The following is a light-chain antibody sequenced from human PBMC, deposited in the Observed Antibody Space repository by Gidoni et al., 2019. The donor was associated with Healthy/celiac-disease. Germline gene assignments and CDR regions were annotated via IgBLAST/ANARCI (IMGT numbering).Light chain of an antibody. Sequence: EVVSTQSPGTLSLSPGERATLSCRASQSVAGSHLAWYPQNPGQAPRPLIFGASSRASGIPDRFSGSGSGTDFTLTIRRLEPEDFAVYYCQQYGSSPPYTFGQGTKLEIK. CDR2: GAS. CDR3: QQYGSSPPYT. CDR1: QSVAGSH. V-gene: IGKV3-20*01. J-gene: IGKJ2*01.